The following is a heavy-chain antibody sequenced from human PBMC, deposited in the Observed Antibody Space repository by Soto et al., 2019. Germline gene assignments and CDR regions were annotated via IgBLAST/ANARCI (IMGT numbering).Heavy chain of an antibody. CDR3: ARAPDS. CDR1: GGSVSSSGSHY. J-gene: IGHJ5*01. V-gene: IGHV4-39*01. CDR2: MYHSGST. Sequence: QLHLQESGPGLVKPSETLSLTCTVSGGSVSSSGSHYWGWIRQPPGQGLEWIGSMYHSGSTYYNPSLKSRVTISVDTSKNQFSLELNPVTAADTAIYYCARAPDSWGQGTLVTVSS.